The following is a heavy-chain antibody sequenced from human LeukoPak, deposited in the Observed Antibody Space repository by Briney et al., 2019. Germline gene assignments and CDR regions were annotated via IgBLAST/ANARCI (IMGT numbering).Heavy chain of an antibody. Sequence: GGSLRLFCGASGFIFNNAWMSWVRQAPGKGLEWIGRIKSNTVGGTTDFAAPVKGRFSISRDDSKNTLSLQMNNLKTEDTAVYYCTPELESNGYDYIGYFQLWGQGTLVTVSS. V-gene: IGHV3-15*01. J-gene: IGHJ1*01. CDR3: TPELESNGYDYIGYFQL. CDR2: IKSNTVGGTT. CDR1: GFIFNNAW. D-gene: IGHD3-22*01.